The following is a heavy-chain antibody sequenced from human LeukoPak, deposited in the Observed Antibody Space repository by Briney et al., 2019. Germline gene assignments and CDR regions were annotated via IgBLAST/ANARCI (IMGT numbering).Heavy chain of an antibody. CDR1: GFTFSTFW. D-gene: IGHD6-13*01. CDR2: IKQDGSEK. V-gene: IGHV3-7*01. J-gene: IGHJ6*03. CDR3: ATGSIWSNYYYYMGV. Sequence: HAGGSLRLSCAASGFTFSTFWMTWVRQAPGKGLEWVANIKQDGSEKYYVDSVLGRFTISRDNAKNLLYLQMNSLRAEDTALYYCATGSIWSNYYYYMGVWGLGTPVTVSS.